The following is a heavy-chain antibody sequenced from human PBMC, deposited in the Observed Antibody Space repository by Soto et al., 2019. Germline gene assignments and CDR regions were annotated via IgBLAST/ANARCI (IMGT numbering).Heavy chain of an antibody. CDR2: IYYSGST. CDR1: GGSISSGGYY. D-gene: IGHD3-3*01. Sequence: SETLSLTCTVSGGSISSGGYYWSWIRQHPGKGLEWIGYIYYSGSTYYNPSLKSRVTISVDTSKNQFSLKLSSVTAADTAVYYCARLRKRGYDFWSGSDYGMDVWGQGTTVTVYS. V-gene: IGHV4-31*03. CDR3: ARLRKRGYDFWSGSDYGMDV. J-gene: IGHJ6*02.